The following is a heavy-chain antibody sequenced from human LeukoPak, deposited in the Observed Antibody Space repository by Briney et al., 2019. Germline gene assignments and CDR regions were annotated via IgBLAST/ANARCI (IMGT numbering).Heavy chain of an antibody. CDR2: IIPILGIA. V-gene: IGHV1-69*02. D-gene: IGHD4-17*01. J-gene: IGHJ4*02. CDR1: GGTFSSYT. Sequence: SVKVSCKASGGTFSSYTISWVRQAPGQGLEWMGRIIPILGIANYAQKFQGRVTITADKSTSTAYMELSSLRSDDTAVYYCARGGDDYGDFKFDYWGQGTLVTVSS. CDR3: ARGGDDYGDFKFDY.